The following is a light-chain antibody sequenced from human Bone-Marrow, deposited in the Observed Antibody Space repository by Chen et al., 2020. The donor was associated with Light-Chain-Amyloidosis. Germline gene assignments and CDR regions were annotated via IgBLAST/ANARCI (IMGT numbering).Light chain of an antibody. J-gene: IGLJ3*02. Sequence: SYVLTQPSSVSVAPGQTATIACGGNNIGSTSVHWYQQTPGQAPLLVVYDDSDRPPGIPGRWSGANSGNTATLTISRVEAGDEADYYCQVWDRSSDHPVFGGGTKLTVL. CDR1: NIGSTS. CDR3: QVWDRSSDHPV. CDR2: DDS. V-gene: IGLV3-21*02.